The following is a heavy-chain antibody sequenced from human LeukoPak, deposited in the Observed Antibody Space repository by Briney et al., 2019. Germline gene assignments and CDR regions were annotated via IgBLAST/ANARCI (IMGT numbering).Heavy chain of an antibody. D-gene: IGHD5-24*01. CDR1: GGSISSGGFY. CDR2: IFYSGTT. J-gene: IGHJ4*02. Sequence: SQTLSLTCTVSGGSISSGGFYWSWIRQLPGTGLEWIGYIFYSGTTYYNPSLKSRLTISVDTSKNQFSLSLSSVTAADTAAYFCAREIARDGYRNFDYWGQGTLVTVSS. CDR3: AREIARDGYRNFDY. V-gene: IGHV4-31*03.